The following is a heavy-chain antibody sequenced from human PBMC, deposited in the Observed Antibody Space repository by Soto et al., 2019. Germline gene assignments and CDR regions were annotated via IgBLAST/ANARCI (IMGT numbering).Heavy chain of an antibody. D-gene: IGHD2-21*01. CDR1: GYRFSSSD. J-gene: IGHJ4*02. Sequence: ASVKVSCKTSGYRFSSSDINWVRQASGQGLEWVGWMSPNSGNTGFGQKFQGRVTMTKDTARGTAYLALTSLTSEDTAVYYCVSDFSVTGEKWGQGTLVTVFS. CDR2: MSPNSGNT. CDR3: VSDFSVTGEK. V-gene: IGHV1-8*01.